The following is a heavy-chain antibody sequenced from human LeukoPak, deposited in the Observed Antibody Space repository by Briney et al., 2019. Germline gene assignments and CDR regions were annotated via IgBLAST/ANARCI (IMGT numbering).Heavy chain of an antibody. CDR1: GFSVSSYW. CDR3: ASRDKGYYYGMDV. J-gene: IGHJ6*02. CDR2: IYSGGST. Sequence: GGSLRLSCEVSGFSVSSYWMHWVRQAPGKGLEWVSLIYSGGSTYYADSVKGRFTISRDNSKNTLYLQMNSLRAEDTAVYYCASRDKGYYYGMDVWGQGTTVTVSS. V-gene: IGHV3-66*01. D-gene: IGHD5-24*01.